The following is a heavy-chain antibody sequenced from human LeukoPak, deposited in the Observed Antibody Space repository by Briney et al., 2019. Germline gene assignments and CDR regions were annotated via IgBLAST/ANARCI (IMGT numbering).Heavy chain of an antibody. J-gene: IGHJ3*02. D-gene: IGHD1-26*01. V-gene: IGHV4-59*01. Sequence: PSETLSLTCTVSGGSISTYYWSWIRQPPGKGLEWIGYIDYSGSTNYNPSLKSRVTISVDTSKNQFSLKLSSVTVADTAVYYCARDRRRELLHAFDIWGQGTMVTVSS. CDR1: GGSISTYY. CDR3: ARDRRRELLHAFDI. CDR2: IDYSGST.